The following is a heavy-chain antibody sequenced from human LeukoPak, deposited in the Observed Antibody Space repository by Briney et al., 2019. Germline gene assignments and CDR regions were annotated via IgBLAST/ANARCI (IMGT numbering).Heavy chain of an antibody. CDR3: AKDISLSPHSSGWPIGNRNYGMDV. J-gene: IGHJ6*02. Sequence: PGRSLRLSCAASGFTFDDYAMHWVRQAPGEGLEWVSGISWNSGSIGYADSVKGRFTISRDNAKNSLYLQMNSLRAEDTALYYCAKDISLSPHSSGWPIGNRNYGMDVWGQGTTVTVSS. D-gene: IGHD6-19*01. CDR2: ISWNSGSI. V-gene: IGHV3-9*01. CDR1: GFTFDDYA.